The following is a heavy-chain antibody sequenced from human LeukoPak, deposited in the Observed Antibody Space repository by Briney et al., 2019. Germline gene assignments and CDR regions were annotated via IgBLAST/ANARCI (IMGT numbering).Heavy chain of an antibody. J-gene: IGHJ4*02. CDR3: AKAPRGYLWYFYY. Sequence: PGGSLKLSCAASGFTFSSYAMTGVRQAPGKGLEWVSLISGSGFGTYYADSVKGRFTISRDNSKNTLYLQVNSLRADDTAVYYCAKAPRGYLWYFYYWGQGTLVTVSS. V-gene: IGHV3-23*01. D-gene: IGHD5-12*01. CDR1: GFTFSSYA. CDR2: ISGSGFGT.